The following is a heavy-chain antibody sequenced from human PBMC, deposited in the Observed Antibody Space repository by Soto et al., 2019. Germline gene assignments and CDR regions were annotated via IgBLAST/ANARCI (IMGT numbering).Heavy chain of an antibody. CDR3: ARGAPLTGFFDY. CDR2: INAGNGNT. Sequence: GASVKVSCKASGYTFTSYAMHWVRQAPGQRLEWMGWINAGNGNTKYSQKFQGRVTITRDTSASTAYMELSSLRSEDTAVYYCARGAPLTGFFDYWGQGTLVTVSS. CDR1: GYTFTSYA. D-gene: IGHD7-27*01. J-gene: IGHJ4*02. V-gene: IGHV1-3*01.